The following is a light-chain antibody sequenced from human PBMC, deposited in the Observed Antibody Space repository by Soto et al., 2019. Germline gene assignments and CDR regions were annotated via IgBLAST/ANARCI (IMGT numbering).Light chain of an antibody. J-gene: IGKJ1*01. CDR3: QKYGSIPWK. CDR2: DAS. CDR1: ESVVSNY. V-gene: IGKV3-20*01. Sequence: EIVLTHSPGTLSFSPLEIATLSFSSTESVVSNYLAWYQLKPGQAPRLLIYDASSRATGIPDRFSGSGSGTDFTLTISRLEPEDFAVYYCQKYGSIPWKFGQGTKVDIK.